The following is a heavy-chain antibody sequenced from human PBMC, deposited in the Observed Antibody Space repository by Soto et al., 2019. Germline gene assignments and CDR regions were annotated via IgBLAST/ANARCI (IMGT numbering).Heavy chain of an antibody. D-gene: IGHD3-22*01. V-gene: IGHV4-39*01. Sequence: QLQLQESGPGLVKPSETLSLTCTVSGGSISSSSYYWGWIRQPPGKGLEWIGSIYYSGSTYYNPSLKSRVTISVDTSKNQFSLKLSSVTAADTAVYYCARRYYYDSSGYYYYFDYWGQGTLVTVSS. J-gene: IGHJ4*02. CDR3: ARRYYYDSSGYYYYFDY. CDR1: GGSISSSSYY. CDR2: IYYSGST.